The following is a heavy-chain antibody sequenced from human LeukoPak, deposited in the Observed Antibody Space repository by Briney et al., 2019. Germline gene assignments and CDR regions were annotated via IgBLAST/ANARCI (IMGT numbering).Heavy chain of an antibody. J-gene: IGHJ5*02. V-gene: IGHV3-9*01. Sequence: GRSLRPSCAASGFTFDDYAMHWVRQAPGKGLEWVSGISWNSGSIGYADSVKGRFTISRDNAKNSLYLQMNSLGAEDTALYYCAKGPYYDSSGYYGNWFDPWGQGTLVTVSS. CDR1: GFTFDDYA. D-gene: IGHD3-22*01. CDR2: ISWNSGSI. CDR3: AKGPYYDSSGYYGNWFDP.